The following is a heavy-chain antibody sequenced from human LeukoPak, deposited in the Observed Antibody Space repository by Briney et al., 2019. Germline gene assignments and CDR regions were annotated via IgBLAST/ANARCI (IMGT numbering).Heavy chain of an antibody. CDR3: ARDPGYCRTTTCPNWFDP. V-gene: IGHV1-18*01. J-gene: IGHJ5*02. Sequence: ASVKVSSKASGYSFTSFGFTWVRQAPGQGLEWMGWISVYNDNAKYSQNFQGRVTLTTDVYTSTASMELRSLRVDDTAVYYCARDPGYCRTTTCPNWFDPWGQGTLVTVSS. CDR2: ISVYNDNA. D-gene: IGHD2-2*03. CDR1: GYSFTSFG.